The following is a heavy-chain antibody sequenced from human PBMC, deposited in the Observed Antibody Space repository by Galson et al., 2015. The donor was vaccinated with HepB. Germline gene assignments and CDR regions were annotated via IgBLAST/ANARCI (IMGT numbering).Heavy chain of an antibody. Sequence: SLRLSCAASGFTFSSYGMHWVRQAPGKGLEWVAVISYDGSNKYYADSVKGRFTISRDNSKNTLYLQMNSLRAEDTAVYYCAKGPLTTGRAFDIWGQGTMVTVSS. J-gene: IGHJ3*02. CDR2: ISYDGSNK. CDR1: GFTFSSYG. CDR3: AKGPLTTGRAFDI. D-gene: IGHD4-17*01. V-gene: IGHV3-30*18.